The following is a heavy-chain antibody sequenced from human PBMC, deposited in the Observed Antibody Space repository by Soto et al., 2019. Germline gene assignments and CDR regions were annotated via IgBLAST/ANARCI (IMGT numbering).Heavy chain of an antibody. CDR3: ARAPRGNYGYPSYFDY. CDR1: GGSISSYY. CDR2: IYYSGST. D-gene: IGHD3-10*01. Sequence: PSETLSLTCTVSGGSISSYYWSWIRQPPGKGLEWIGYIYYSGSTNYNPSIKSRVTISVDTSKNQFSLKLSSVTAADTALYYCARAPRGNYGYPSYFDYWGQGTLVTVSS. J-gene: IGHJ4*02. V-gene: IGHV4-59*01.